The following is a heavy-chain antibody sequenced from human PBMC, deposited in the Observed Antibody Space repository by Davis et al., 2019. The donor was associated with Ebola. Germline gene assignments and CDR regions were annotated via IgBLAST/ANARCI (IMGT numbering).Heavy chain of an antibody. V-gene: IGHV4-4*02. D-gene: IGHD6-19*01. CDR2: IYHSGST. CDR1: GDSISSSNW. CDR3: ARDQSIEVAGPRGWFDP. J-gene: IGHJ5*02. Sequence: SETLSLTCAVSGDSISSSNWWSWVRQPPGKGLEWIGEIYHSGSTNYNPSLKSRVTISVDKSKNQFSLKLSSVTAADTAVYYCARDQSIEVAGPRGWFDPWGQGTLVTVSS.